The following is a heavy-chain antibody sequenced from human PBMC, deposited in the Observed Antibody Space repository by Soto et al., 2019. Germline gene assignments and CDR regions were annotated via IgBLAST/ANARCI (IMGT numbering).Heavy chain of an antibody. D-gene: IGHD6-19*01. Sequence: SETLPLTCTVSRGSISTGGYHWSWIRQHPGKGLEWIGYIYDSGSTYYNPSLKSRVIISVDTSKNQFSLKLSSVTAADTAVYYCASQATGWYPDYWGQGTLVTVS. V-gene: IGHV4-31*03. CDR2: IYDSGST. CDR1: RGSISTGGYH. J-gene: IGHJ4*02. CDR3: ASQATGWYPDY.